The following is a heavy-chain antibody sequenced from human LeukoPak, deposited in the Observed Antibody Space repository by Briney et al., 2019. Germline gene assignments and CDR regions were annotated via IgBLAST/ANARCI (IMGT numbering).Heavy chain of an antibody. CDR2: ISPDGITT. Sequence: GGSLRLSCAASGFTFDNSWIHWVRQGPGRGLVWVSRISPDGITTNYADSVKGRFTISRDNAMNTLYLQMNSLRAEDTAVYYCATAGNYRFDNWGQGTLVTVSS. CDR3: ATAGNYRFDN. D-gene: IGHD1-7*01. CDR1: GFTFDNSW. J-gene: IGHJ4*02. V-gene: IGHV3-74*01.